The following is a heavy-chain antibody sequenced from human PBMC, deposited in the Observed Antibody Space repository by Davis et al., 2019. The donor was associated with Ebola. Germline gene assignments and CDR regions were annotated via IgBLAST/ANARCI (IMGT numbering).Heavy chain of an antibody. CDR1: GYTFNSYY. J-gene: IGHJ5*02. D-gene: IGHD5-18*01. Sequence: ASVKVSCKASGYTFNSYYVHWVRQAPGQGLEWMGIINPSGGSTTYAQKFQGRVTMTRDTSTSTVYMELSSLRSEDTAVYYCARDRYYTWIQLWPDPGWFDPWGQGTLVSVSS. V-gene: IGHV1-46*02. CDR2: INPSGGST. CDR3: ARDRYYTWIQLWPDPGWFDP.